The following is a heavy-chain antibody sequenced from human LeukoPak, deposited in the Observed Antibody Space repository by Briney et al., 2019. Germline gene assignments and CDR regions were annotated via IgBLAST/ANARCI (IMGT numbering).Heavy chain of an antibody. J-gene: IGHJ4*02. CDR3: ARSSGHSYGDFDY. D-gene: IGHD5-18*01. CDR2: THHSGAT. V-gene: IGHV4-59*01. CDR1: GVSITSNY. Sequence: SETLSLTCSVSGVSITSNYWSWIRQPPGKGLEWLGYTHHSGATSYNPSLKSRSTMSLDTSNNQFSLKLSSVPAADTAVYYCARSSGHSYGDFDYWGQGNLVTVSS.